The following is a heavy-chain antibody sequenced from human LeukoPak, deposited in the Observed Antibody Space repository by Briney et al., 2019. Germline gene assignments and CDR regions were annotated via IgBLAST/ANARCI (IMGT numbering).Heavy chain of an antibody. V-gene: IGHV4-59*01. CDR2: IYYSGST. J-gene: IGHJ5*02. Sequence: SETLSLTCTVSGGSISSYYWSWIRQPPGKGLEWIGYIYYSGSTNYNPSLKSRVTISVDTSTNQFSLKLNSVTAADTAVYYCARFPTNWFDPWGQGTLVTVSS. CDR3: ARFPTNWFDP. CDR1: GGSISSYY.